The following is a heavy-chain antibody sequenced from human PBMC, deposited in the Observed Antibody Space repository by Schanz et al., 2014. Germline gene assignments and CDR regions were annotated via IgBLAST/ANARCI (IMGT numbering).Heavy chain of an antibody. CDR2: ISADNGNT. D-gene: IGHD1-26*01. CDR3: ARDRDQWDGNYLDY. V-gene: IGHV1-18*01. CDR1: GYTFTRSG. Sequence: QVQLVQSGGEVKTPGASVKVSCKASGYTFTRSGISWVRQAPGQGLEWMGWISADNGNTNYAQRLQGRVTMTTDTSTSTAYMELRSLRSDDSAVYYCARDRDQWDGNYLDYWGQGTLVTVSS. J-gene: IGHJ4*02.